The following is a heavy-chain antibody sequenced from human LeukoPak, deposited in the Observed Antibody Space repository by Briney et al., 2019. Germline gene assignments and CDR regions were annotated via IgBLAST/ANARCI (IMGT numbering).Heavy chain of an antibody. CDR2: IYPGDSDT. V-gene: IGHV5-51*01. J-gene: IGHJ4*02. D-gene: IGHD3-22*01. CDR3: ARPYRLSSGYYPPDY. CDR1: GYSFTSYW. Sequence: GESLQISCKGSGYSFTSYWIGWVRQMPGKGLEWMGIIYPGDSDTRYSPSFQGQVTISSDKSISTAYLQWSSAKASDTAMDYCARPYRLSSGYYPPDYWGQGTLVTVSS.